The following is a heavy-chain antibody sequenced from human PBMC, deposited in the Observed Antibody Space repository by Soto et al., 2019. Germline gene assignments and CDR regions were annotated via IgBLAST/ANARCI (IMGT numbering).Heavy chain of an antibody. J-gene: IGHJ6*02. V-gene: IGHV4-31*02. CDR3: ARAPCRMMNALRYYYGLDV. D-gene: IGHD2-8*01. CDR1: GGSISSGGYY. CDR2: IYHRGGT. Sequence: QVQLQESGPGLVKPSETLSFTCNVSGGSISSGGYYWSWIRQLPGKGLEWIGYIYHRGGTYYNPALKRRITISVDTSKNQFSLKMTSVTAADTAVYCCARAPCRMMNALRYYYGLDVWGQGTTVTVSS.